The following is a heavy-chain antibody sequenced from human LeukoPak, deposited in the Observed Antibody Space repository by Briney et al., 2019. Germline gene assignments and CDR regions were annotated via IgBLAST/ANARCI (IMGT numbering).Heavy chain of an antibody. Sequence: GGSLRLSCTASGFKFDSYWMAWVRQAPGKGLEWVATIKHNGNEKNYVDSVKGRFTISRDNAKNSLYLQMTSLGAEDTAVYYCARDLKGGGADILTGPVDYWGQGTLVTVSS. D-gene: IGHD3-9*01. CDR3: ARDLKGGGADILTGPVDY. CDR2: IKHNGNEK. V-gene: IGHV3-7*01. CDR1: GFKFDSYW. J-gene: IGHJ4*02.